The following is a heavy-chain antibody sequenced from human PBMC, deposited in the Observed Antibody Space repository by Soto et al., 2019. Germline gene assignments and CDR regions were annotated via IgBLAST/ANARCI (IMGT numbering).Heavy chain of an antibody. CDR3: ARDHRGYSGSKPFDY. D-gene: IGHD5-12*01. J-gene: IGHJ4*02. Sequence: GVSVKVSCKASGYTFTCYGISWVRQAPGKGLEWMGWISAYNGNTNYAQKLQGRVTMTTDTSTSTAYMELRSLRSDDTAVYYCARDHRGYSGSKPFDYWGQGTLVTVSS. CDR1: GYTFTCYG. V-gene: IGHV1-18*01. CDR2: ISAYNGNT.